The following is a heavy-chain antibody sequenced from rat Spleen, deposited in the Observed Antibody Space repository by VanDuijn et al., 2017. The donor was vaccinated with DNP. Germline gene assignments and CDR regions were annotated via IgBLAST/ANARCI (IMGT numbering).Heavy chain of an antibody. CDR2: INKDSSRI. Sequence: EVKLVESGGGLVQPGRSLKLSCAASGFIFFDYWMGWVRQAPGKGLEWIGEINKDSSRINYNTSLRDKFIISRDNVQNTLYLQTSTLGSEDTAIYFCTRHRTIMPYYYAMDAWGQGASVTVSS. CDR3: TRHRTIMPYYYAMDA. D-gene: IGHD1-12*01. J-gene: IGHJ4*01. CDR1: GFIFFDYW. V-gene: IGHV4-2*01.